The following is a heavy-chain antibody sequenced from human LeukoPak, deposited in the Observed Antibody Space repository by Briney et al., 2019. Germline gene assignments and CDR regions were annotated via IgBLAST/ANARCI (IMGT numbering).Heavy chain of an antibody. CDR1: GYTFTNYG. J-gene: IGHJ5*02. CDR3: ARDPPDLGFDP. D-gene: IGHD3-3*01. Sequence: GASVKVSCKTSGYTFTNYGISWVRRAPGQGLEWMGGIIPIFGTANYAQKFQGRVTITADESTSTAYMELSSLRSEDTAVYYCARDPPDLGFDPWGQGTLVTVSS. V-gene: IGHV1-69*13. CDR2: IIPIFGTA.